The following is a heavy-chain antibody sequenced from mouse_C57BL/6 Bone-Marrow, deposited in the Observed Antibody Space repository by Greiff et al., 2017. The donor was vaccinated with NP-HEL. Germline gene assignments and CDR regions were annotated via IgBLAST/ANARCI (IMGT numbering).Heavy chain of an antibody. CDR1: GFNIKDDY. Sequence: VQLQQSGAELVRPGASVKLSCTASGFNIKDDYMHWVKQRPEQGLEWIGWIDPENGDTEYASKFQGKATITADTSSNTAYLQFSSLTSEDTAVYYCTTSSYYYGSSYDAMDYWGQGTSVTVSS. J-gene: IGHJ4*01. V-gene: IGHV14-4*01. D-gene: IGHD1-1*01. CDR3: TTSSYYYGSSYDAMDY. CDR2: IDPENGDT.